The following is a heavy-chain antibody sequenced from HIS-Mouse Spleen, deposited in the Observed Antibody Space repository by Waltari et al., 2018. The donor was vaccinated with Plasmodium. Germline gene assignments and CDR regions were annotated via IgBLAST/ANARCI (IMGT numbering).Heavy chain of an antibody. CDR1: GFTFSSYA. J-gene: IGHJ3*02. CDR2: ISKDGSNK. V-gene: IGHV3-30*04. CDR3: ARDSHFGLNRGGDCYDAFDI. Sequence: QVQLVESGGGVVQPGRSLRLSCAASGFTFSSYAMHWVRQAPGKGLGWVAVISKDGSNKYYADSVKGRFTISRDNSKNTLYLQMNSLRAEDTAVYYCARDSHFGLNRGGDCYDAFDIWGQGTMVTVSS. D-gene: IGHD2-21*02.